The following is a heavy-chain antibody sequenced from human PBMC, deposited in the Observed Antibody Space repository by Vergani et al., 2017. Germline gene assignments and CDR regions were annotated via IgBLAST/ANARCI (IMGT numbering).Heavy chain of an antibody. J-gene: IGHJ5*02. V-gene: IGHV1-8*01. CDR3: ARYPAAAGKHWFDP. CDR1: GYTFTSYD. CDR2: MNPNSGNT. D-gene: IGHD6-13*01. Sequence: QVQMVQSRAEVKKPGASVKVSCKASGYTFTSYDINWVRQATGQGLEWMGWMNPNSGNTGYAQKFQGRVTMTRNTSISTAYMELSSLRSEDTAVYYCARYPAAAGKHWFDPWGQGTLVTVSS.